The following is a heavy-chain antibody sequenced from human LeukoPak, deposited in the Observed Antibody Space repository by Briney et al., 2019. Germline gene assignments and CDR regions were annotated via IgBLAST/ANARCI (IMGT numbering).Heavy chain of an antibody. CDR2: IIPIFGTA. Sequence: SVKVSCKAAGYTFTAYFIHWVRQAPGQGLEWMGGIIPIFGTANYAQKFQGRVTITADESTSTAYMELSSLRSEDTAVYYCARDRGGGPEYYFDYWGQGTLVTVSS. CDR3: ARDRGGGPEYYFDY. D-gene: IGHD3-10*01. J-gene: IGHJ4*02. V-gene: IGHV1-69*13. CDR1: GYTFTAYF.